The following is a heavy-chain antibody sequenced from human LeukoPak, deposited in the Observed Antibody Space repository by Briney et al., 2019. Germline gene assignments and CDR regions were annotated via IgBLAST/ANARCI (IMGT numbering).Heavy chain of an antibody. CDR3: ARVRYGDRFDY. V-gene: IGHV4-59*01. D-gene: IGHD4-17*01. Sequence: SETLSLTCTVSGGSISSYYWSWIRQPPGKGLEWIGYIYYGGSTNYKHSLKSRVTISADTSKNQFSLKLSSVTAADTAVYYCARVRYGDRFDYWGQGTLVTVSS. CDR1: GGSISSYY. J-gene: IGHJ4*01. CDR2: IYYGGST.